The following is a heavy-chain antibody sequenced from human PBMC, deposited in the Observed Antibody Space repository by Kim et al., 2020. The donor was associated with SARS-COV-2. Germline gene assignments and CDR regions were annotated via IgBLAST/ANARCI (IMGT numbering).Heavy chain of an antibody. D-gene: IGHD3-22*01. CDR1: GFTFSSYG. CDR2: IWYDGSNK. Sequence: GGSLRLSCAASGFTFSSYGMHWVRQAPGKGLEWVAVIWYDGSNKYYADSVKGRFTISRDNSKNTLYLQMNSLRAEDTAVYYCAKDPTYDSSGTFDYWGQGTLVTVSS. J-gene: IGHJ4*02. CDR3: AKDPTYDSSGTFDY. V-gene: IGHV3-33*06.